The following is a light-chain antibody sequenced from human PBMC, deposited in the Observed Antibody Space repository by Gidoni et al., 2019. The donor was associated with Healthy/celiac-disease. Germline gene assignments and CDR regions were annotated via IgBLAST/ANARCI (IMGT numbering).Light chain of an antibody. Sequence: EIVSTQSPATLSLSPGERATLSCRASQSVSSYLAWYQQKPGQAPRLLIYDASNRATGILARFSGSGSGTDFTLTISSLEPEDFAVYYCQQRSNWPPVTFGPGTKVDIK. CDR1: QSVSSY. CDR3: QQRSNWPPVT. CDR2: DAS. V-gene: IGKV3-11*01. J-gene: IGKJ3*01.